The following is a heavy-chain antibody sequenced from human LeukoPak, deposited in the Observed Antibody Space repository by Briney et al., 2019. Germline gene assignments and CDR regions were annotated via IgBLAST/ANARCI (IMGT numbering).Heavy chain of an antibody. Sequence: GGSLRLSCAASGFTFSSYAMSWVRQPPGKGLEWVSGISGSGDNTYYADSVKGRFTISRDNSKKTLYLHLNSLRVEDAAVYYCAKGEAIAAAGGGYYYGMDVWGQGTTVTVSS. CDR2: ISGSGDNT. CDR3: AKGEAIAAAGGGYYYGMDV. D-gene: IGHD6-13*01. V-gene: IGHV3-23*01. J-gene: IGHJ6*02. CDR1: GFTFSSYA.